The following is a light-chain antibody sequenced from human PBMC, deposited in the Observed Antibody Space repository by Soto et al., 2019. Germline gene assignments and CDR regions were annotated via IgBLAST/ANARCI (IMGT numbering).Light chain of an antibody. V-gene: IGKV3-20*01. CDR1: QSVSNN. CDR3: QQYGSSPRT. J-gene: IGKJ2*01. Sequence: EIVLTQSPGTLSLSPGERATLSCRASQSVSNNLAWYQQKPGQAPRLLIYAASSRATGIPDRVSGSGSGTDFTLTITRLEPEDFAVYYCQQYGSSPRTFGPGTKVEIK. CDR2: AAS.